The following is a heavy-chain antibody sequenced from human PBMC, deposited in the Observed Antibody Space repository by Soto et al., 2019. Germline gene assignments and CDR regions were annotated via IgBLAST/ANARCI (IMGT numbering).Heavy chain of an antibody. D-gene: IGHD3-3*01. CDR3: AISPYSLTSFGVDLIANAFDI. CDR2: IYPGDSDT. V-gene: IGHV5-51*01. Sequence: PGESLKISCKGSGYSFTSYWIGWVRQMPGKGLEWMGIIYPGDSDTRYSPSFQGQVTISADKSISTAYLQWSSLKASDTAMYYCAISPYSLTSFGVDLIANAFDIWGQGTMVTVSS. CDR1: GYSFTSYW. J-gene: IGHJ3*02.